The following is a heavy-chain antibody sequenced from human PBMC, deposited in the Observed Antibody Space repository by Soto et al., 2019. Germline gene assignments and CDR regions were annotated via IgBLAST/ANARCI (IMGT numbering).Heavy chain of an antibody. V-gene: IGHV1-46*01. Sequence: QVQLVQSGAEVKKPGASVTVSCKASGYTFTKYDMHWVRQAPGQGLEWMGIINPSGGSTAYAQKFQGRVTMTRDTSTSTVYMELSSLRSEDTAVYFCARADSGSYCCSGYWGQGTLLTVSS. J-gene: IGHJ4*02. D-gene: IGHD1-26*01. CDR2: INPSGGST. CDR1: GYTFTKYD. CDR3: ARADSGSYCCSGY.